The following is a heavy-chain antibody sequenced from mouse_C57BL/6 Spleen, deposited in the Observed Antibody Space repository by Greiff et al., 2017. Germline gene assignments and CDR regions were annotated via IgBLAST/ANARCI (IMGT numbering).Heavy chain of an antibody. CDR1: GFSLTSYG. Sequence: QVQLKQSGPGLVQPSQSLSITCTVSGFSLTSYGVHWVRQSPGKGLDWLGVIWSGGSTDYYAAFISKLSISKDNSKSQVFFKINILKADDTAIYYCARVAMDYWGQGTSVTVSS. V-gene: IGHV2-2*01. J-gene: IGHJ4*01. CDR2: IWSGGST. CDR3: ARVAMDY.